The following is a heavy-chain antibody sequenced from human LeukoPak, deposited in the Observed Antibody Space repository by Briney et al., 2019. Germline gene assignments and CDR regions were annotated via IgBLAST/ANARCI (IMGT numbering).Heavy chain of an antibody. Sequence: SETLSLTCAVSGYSISSGYYWGWIRQPPGKGLEWIGSIYHSGSTYYNPSLKSRVTISVDTSKNQFSLKLSSVTAADTAVYYCARAWGDIVVVPAATDNWFDPWGQGTLVTVSS. CDR3: ARAWGDIVVVPAATDNWFDP. V-gene: IGHV4-38-2*01. D-gene: IGHD2-2*01. J-gene: IGHJ5*02. CDR1: GYSISSGYY. CDR2: IYHSGST.